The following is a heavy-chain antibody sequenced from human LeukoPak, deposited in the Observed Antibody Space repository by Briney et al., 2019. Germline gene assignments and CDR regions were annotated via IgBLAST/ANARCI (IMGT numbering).Heavy chain of an antibody. J-gene: IGHJ4*02. CDR3: AKRIQSAMAMGY. Sequence: GGSLRLSCAASGFTFSSYEMNWVRQAPGKGLEWVSDISGSGGSTYYADSVKGRFTISRDNSKNTMYLQMNSLRAEDTAVYYCAKRIQSAMAMGYWGQGTLVTVSS. D-gene: IGHD5-18*01. V-gene: IGHV3-23*01. CDR2: ISGSGGST. CDR1: GFTFSSYE.